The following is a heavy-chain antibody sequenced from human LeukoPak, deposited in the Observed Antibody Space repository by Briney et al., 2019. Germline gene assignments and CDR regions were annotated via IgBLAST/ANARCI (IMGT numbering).Heavy chain of an antibody. CDR3: ARDPRAYCSNGVCRDDYFDY. CDR2: ISGSSTYM. J-gene: IGHJ4*02. V-gene: IGHV3-21*01. D-gene: IGHD2-8*01. CDR1: GFTFSSYS. Sequence: PGGSLRLACAASGFTFSSYSMNWVRQAPGKGLEWVSSISGSSTYMFCADSVKGRFTISRDNAENSLYLQMNSLRAEDTAVYYCARDPRAYCSNGVCRDDYFDYWGQGTLVTVSS.